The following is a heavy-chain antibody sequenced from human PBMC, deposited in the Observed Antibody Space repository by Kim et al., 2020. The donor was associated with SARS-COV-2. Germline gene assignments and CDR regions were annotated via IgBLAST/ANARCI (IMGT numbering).Heavy chain of an antibody. D-gene: IGHD3-22*01. CDR3: ARSSGYYFLYFDY. V-gene: IGHV4-59*01. CDR2: IYSSGDT. Sequence: SETLSLTCTVSGDSMSSYYWSWVRQPPGKGLEWIAYIYSSGDTNYNPSLKSRVTISVDTPKNQFSLKLSSVTAADTAVDYCARSSGYYFLYFDYWGQGTLVTVSS. J-gene: IGHJ4*02. CDR1: GDSMSSYY.